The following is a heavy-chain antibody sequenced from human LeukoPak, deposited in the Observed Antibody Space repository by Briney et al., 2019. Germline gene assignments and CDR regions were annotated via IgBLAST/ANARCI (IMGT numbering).Heavy chain of an antibody. CDR2: ISGSGGST. V-gene: IGHV3-23*01. CDR1: GFTFSSYA. CDR3: AKDNSGYDYYFDY. J-gene: IGHJ4*02. Sequence: GGSLRLSCAASGFTFSSYAMSWVRQAPGKGLEWVSAISGSGGSTYYADSVKGRFTISRDISKNTLYLQMNSLRAEDTAVYYCAKDNSGYDYYFDYWGQGTLVTVSS. D-gene: IGHD5-12*01.